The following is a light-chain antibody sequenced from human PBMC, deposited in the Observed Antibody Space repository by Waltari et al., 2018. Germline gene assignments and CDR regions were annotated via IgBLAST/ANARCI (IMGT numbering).Light chain of an antibody. CDR2: DAS. CDR1: QSISRY. Sequence: EIMLTQSPGTLSLSPGERATLACRASQSISRYLAWYQHKPGQAPRLLIYDASSRATCIPDRFSGSGSGTYFSLTISRLEPEDFAVYYCQKYGTLPATFGQGTKVEIK. CDR3: QKYGTLPAT. J-gene: IGKJ1*01. V-gene: IGKV3-20*01.